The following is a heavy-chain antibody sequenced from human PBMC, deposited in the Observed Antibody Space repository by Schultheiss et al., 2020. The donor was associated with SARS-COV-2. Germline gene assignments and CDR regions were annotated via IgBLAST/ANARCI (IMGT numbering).Heavy chain of an antibody. Sequence: GGSLRLSCASSGLTVSSNYMSWVRQAPGKGLEWVSSISSSSSYTNYADSVKGRFTISRDNSKNTLSLQMNSLRAEDTALYYCAKSPQSGLMEYFDYWGRGTLVTVSS. V-gene: IGHV3-11*03. CDR2: ISSSSSYT. D-gene: IGHD3-22*01. CDR1: GLTVSSNY. J-gene: IGHJ4*02. CDR3: AKSPQSGLMEYFDY.